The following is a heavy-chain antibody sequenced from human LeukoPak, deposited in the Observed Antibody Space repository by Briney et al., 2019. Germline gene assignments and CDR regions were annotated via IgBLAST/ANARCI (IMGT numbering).Heavy chain of an antibody. Sequence: PSETLSLTCTVSGGSISSYYWSWIRQPAGKGLEWIGRIYTSGSTNYNPSLKSRVTMSVDTSKNQFSLKLSSVTAADTAVYYCARGGIAAAGKDFDYWGQGTLVTVSS. J-gene: IGHJ4*02. D-gene: IGHD6-13*01. CDR1: GGSISSYY. CDR2: IYTSGST. CDR3: ARGGIAAAGKDFDY. V-gene: IGHV4-4*07.